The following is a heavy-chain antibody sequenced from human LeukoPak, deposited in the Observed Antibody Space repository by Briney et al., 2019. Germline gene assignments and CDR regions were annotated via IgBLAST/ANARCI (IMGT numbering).Heavy chain of an antibody. V-gene: IGHV3-23*01. CDR1: GFTFSSYA. D-gene: IGHD2-15*01. Sequence: GGSLRLSCAASGFTFSSYAMSWVRQAPGKELEWVSAISGSGGSTYYADSVKGRFTISRDNSKNTLYLQMNSLRAEDTAVYYCAKGGGLQRRYFDYWGQGTLVTVSS. CDR3: AKGGGLQRRYFDY. CDR2: ISGSGGST. J-gene: IGHJ4*02.